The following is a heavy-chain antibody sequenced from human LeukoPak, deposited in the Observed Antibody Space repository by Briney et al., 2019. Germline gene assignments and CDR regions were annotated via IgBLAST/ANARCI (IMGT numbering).Heavy chain of an antibody. CDR1: GFTVSSNY. CDR3: ARENYGDDYMDY. D-gene: IGHD4-17*01. Sequence: GGSLRLSCAASGFTVSSNYMLWVRQAPGKGLEWVAVIYSGGSTYYADSVEDRHTIFRDNYKTTLHHQLTNLRGEDTAVFYCARENYGDDYMDYWGQGTLVTVSS. J-gene: IGHJ4*02. CDR2: IYSGGST. V-gene: IGHV3-53*01.